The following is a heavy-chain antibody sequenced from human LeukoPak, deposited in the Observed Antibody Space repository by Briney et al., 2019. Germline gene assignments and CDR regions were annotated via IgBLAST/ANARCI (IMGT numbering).Heavy chain of an antibody. CDR1: GFTFSSYW. CDR2: IKSDGSSI. CDR3: ARDLDFGGYSNFDY. D-gene: IGHD4-23*01. Sequence: GGSLRLSCAASGFTFSSYWMHWVRQAPGKGLVWISRIKSDGSSIMYADSVKGRFTISRDNAKSTLYLQMNSLRAEDTAVYYCARDLDFGGYSNFDYWGQGTLVTVSS. V-gene: IGHV3-74*03. J-gene: IGHJ4*02.